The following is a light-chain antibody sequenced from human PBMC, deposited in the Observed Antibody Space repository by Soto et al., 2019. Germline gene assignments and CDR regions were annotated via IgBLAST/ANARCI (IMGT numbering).Light chain of an antibody. CDR1: QGVSSY. V-gene: IGKV3D-11*01. CDR2: DAS. Sequence: EIVLTQSPATLSLSLGERATLSCRASQGVSSYLAWFQQKPGQAPRLLIYDASNRATGIPARFSGSGPGTDFTLTISSLEPEDFAVYYCQQRSNWPYTFGQGTKLEIK. CDR3: QQRSNWPYT. J-gene: IGKJ2*01.